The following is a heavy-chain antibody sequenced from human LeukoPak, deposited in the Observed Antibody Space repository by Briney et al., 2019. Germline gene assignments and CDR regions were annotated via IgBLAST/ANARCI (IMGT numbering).Heavy chain of an antibody. J-gene: IGHJ5*02. CDR3: AGGSDVSLWFGDLFLDP. Sequence: ASVKVSCKASGYTFTGYYMHWVRQAPGQGLEWMGWINPNSGGTNYAQKFQGRVTMTRDTSISTASMELSRLKSDDTAVYYCAGGSDVSLWFGDLFLDPWGQGTLVTVSS. V-gene: IGHV1-2*02. CDR1: GYTFTGYY. CDR2: INPNSGGT. D-gene: IGHD3-10*01.